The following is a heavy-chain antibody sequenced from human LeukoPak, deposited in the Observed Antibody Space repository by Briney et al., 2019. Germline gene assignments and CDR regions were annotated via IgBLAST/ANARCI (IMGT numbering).Heavy chain of an antibody. J-gene: IGHJ4*02. D-gene: IGHD1-26*01. CDR2: ISSSSSYI. CDR1: GCTFSSYS. V-gene: IGHV3-21*01. Sequence: GGSLRLSCAASGCTFSSYSMNWVRQAPGKGLEWVSSISSSSSYIYYADSVKGRFTISRDNAKNSLYLQMNSLRAEDTAVYYCARVDLVGATYYFDYWGQGTLVTVS. CDR3: ARVDLVGATYYFDY.